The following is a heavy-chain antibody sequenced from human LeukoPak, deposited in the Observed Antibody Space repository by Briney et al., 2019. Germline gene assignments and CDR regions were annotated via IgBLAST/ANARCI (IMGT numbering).Heavy chain of an antibody. CDR1: GFTFSSYG. Sequence: AGGSLRLSCAASGFTFSSYGMHWVRQAPGKGLEWVTFIRHDGSNKYYEDSVKGRFTLSRDNSKNTLYLQMNSLRAEDTAVYYCAKEGTVTPIDYWGQGTLVTVSS. V-gene: IGHV3-30*02. CDR3: AKEGTVTPIDY. J-gene: IGHJ4*02. D-gene: IGHD4-17*01. CDR2: IRHDGSNK.